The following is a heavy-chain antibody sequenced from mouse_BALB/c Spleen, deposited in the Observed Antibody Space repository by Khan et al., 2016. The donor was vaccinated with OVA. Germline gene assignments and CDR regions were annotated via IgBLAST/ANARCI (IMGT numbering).Heavy chain of an antibody. CDR2: INTYTGEA. CDR3: ARPPYFSYTVAY. D-gene: IGHD2-10*01. J-gene: IGHJ4*01. V-gene: IGHV9-3-1*01. Sequence: QIQLVQSGPELKKPGETVKISCKASGYSFTNYGMNWVKQSPGKALKWMGWINTYTGEATYADDLEGRFAFSLETSANTAYLQINILKSEDTATLFCARPPYFSYTVAYWGQGTSVTVSS. CDR1: GYSFTNYG.